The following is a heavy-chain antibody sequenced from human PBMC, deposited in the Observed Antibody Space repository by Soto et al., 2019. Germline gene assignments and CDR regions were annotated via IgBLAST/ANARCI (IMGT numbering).Heavy chain of an antibody. CDR1: GGSFSGYQ. V-gene: IGHV4-34*01. Sequence: QVQLQQWGAGLLKPSETLSLTCAVYGGSFSGYQWTWIRQTPGKGLEWIGEINDSGNIHYNPSLKSRVTILVDTAKKQISLKLRSVTAADTAVYYCARGLILWFGELSRRGGYYYYMDVWGKGTAVTVS. J-gene: IGHJ6*03. CDR3: ARGLILWFGELSRRGGYYYYMDV. CDR2: INDSGNI. D-gene: IGHD3-10*01.